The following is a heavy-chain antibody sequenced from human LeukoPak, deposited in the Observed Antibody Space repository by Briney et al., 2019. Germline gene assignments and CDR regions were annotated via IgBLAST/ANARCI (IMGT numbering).Heavy chain of an antibody. V-gene: IGHV4-59*01. Sequence: SETLSLTCTVSGGSISSYYWSWIRQPPGKGLEWIGYIYYSGSTNYNPSLKSRVTISVDTSKNQFSLKLSSVTAADTAVYYCARRAVDNWFDPWGRGTLVTVSS. CDR2: IYYSGST. CDR3: ARRAVDNWFDP. J-gene: IGHJ5*02. CDR1: GGSISSYY.